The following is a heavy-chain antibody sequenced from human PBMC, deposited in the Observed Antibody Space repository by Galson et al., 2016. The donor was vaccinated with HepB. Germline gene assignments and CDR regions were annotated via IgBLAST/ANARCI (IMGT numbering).Heavy chain of an antibody. J-gene: IGHJ4*02. CDR1: GYTFSHFR. Sequence: SVKVSCKASGYTFSHFRVHWVRQAPGQGLEWMGRVNPNSGAADYAQNFQGRVSMATDSSVNTVYLVLNSLTSDDTAVYFCTRENWYFDYWGQGTPVIVSP. CDR3: TRENWYFDY. V-gene: IGHV1-2*06. CDR2: VNPNSGAA. D-gene: IGHD1-1*01.